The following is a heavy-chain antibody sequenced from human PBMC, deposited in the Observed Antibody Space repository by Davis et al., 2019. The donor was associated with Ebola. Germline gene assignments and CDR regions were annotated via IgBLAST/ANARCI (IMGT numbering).Heavy chain of an antibody. Sequence: SVKVSCKASGGTLSTFPLSWVRQAPGQGLEWMGGIIPIFDIPNYTQKFQDRVTIIADKSTNTAYMELSGLTSEDTATYYCAKESPGGSFREGFDNWGQGTLATVSS. CDR2: IIPIFDIP. V-gene: IGHV1-69*10. CDR1: GGTLSTFP. J-gene: IGHJ4*02. CDR3: AKESPGGSFREGFDN. D-gene: IGHD3-16*01.